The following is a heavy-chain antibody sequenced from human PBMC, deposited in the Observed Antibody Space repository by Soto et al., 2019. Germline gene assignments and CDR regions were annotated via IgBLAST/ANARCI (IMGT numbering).Heavy chain of an antibody. D-gene: IGHD5-18*01. V-gene: IGHV3-33*01. Sequence: GGSLRLSCAASGFTFSSYGMHWVRQAPGKGLEWVAVIWYDGSNKYYADSVKGRFTISRDNSKNTLYLQMNSLRAEDTAVYYCARDHLNTAMVSYYFDYWGQGTLVTVSS. CDR1: GFTFSSYG. CDR2: IWYDGSNK. CDR3: ARDHLNTAMVSYYFDY. J-gene: IGHJ4*02.